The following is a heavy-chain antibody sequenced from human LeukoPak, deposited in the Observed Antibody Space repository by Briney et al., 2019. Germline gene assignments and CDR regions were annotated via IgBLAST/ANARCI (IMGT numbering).Heavy chain of an antibody. CDR2: IKQDGSEK. CDR3: ASKGYDFWSGHYDY. Sequence: GGSLRLSCAASGFTFSSYWMSWVRQAPGKGLEWVANIKQDGSEKHYVDSVKGRFTISRDNAKNSLYLQMNSLRVEDSAVYYCASKGYDFWSGHYDYWGQGTLVTVSS. CDR1: GFTFSSYW. D-gene: IGHD3-3*01. V-gene: IGHV3-7*01. J-gene: IGHJ4*02.